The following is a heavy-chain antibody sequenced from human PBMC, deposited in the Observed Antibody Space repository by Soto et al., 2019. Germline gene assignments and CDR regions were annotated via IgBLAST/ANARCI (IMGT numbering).Heavy chain of an antibody. J-gene: IGHJ4*02. CDR1: GGSISSYY. V-gene: IGHV4-59*01. CDR3: ATERHLYPDY. CDR2: IYYSGST. D-gene: IGHD2-2*02. Sequence: SETLSLTCTVSGGSISSYYWSWIRQPPGKGLEWIGYIYYSGSTNYNPSLESRVTMTRDTSISTVYMELSSLRSEDTAVYYCATERHLYPDYWGQGTLVTVSS.